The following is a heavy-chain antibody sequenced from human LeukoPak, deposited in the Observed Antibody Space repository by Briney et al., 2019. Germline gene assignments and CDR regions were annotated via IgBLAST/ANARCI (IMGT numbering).Heavy chain of an antibody. Sequence: GALRLSCAASGFTFSSYSMNWVRQAPGKGLEWVSSISSSSSYIYYADSVKGRFTISRDNAKNSLYLQMNSLRAEDTAVYYCARGVNPKLRYFDWLHHYYFDYWGQGTLVTVSS. J-gene: IGHJ4*02. D-gene: IGHD3-9*01. CDR3: ARGVNPKLRYFDWLHHYYFDY. V-gene: IGHV3-21*01. CDR1: GFTFSSYS. CDR2: ISSSSSYI.